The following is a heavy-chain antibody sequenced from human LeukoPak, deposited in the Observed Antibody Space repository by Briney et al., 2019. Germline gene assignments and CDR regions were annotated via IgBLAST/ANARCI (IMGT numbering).Heavy chain of an antibody. V-gene: IGHV5-51*01. CDR2: IYPGDSDT. Sequence: GGSLRLSCKGSGYSFTSYWIGWVRQMPGKGLEWMGIIYPGDSDTRYSPSFQGQVTISADKSISTAYLQWSSLKASDTAMYYCARHRSQMVPDYWGQGTPVTVSS. D-gene: IGHD3-10*01. CDR1: GYSFTSYW. J-gene: IGHJ4*02. CDR3: ARHRSQMVPDY.